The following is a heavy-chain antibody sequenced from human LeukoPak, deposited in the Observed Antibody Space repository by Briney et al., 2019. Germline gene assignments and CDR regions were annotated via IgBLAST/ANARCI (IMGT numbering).Heavy chain of an antibody. CDR2: ISSSGSTI. CDR3: ARGEIGAQAAAAGTVDY. V-gene: IGHV3-11*01. Sequence: GGSLRLSCAASGFTFSDYYMSWIRQAPGKGLEWVSYISSSGSTIYYADSVKGRFTISRDNAKDSLYLQMNSLRAEDTAVYYCARGEIGAQAAAAGTVDYWGQGTLVTVSS. D-gene: IGHD6-13*01. J-gene: IGHJ4*02. CDR1: GFTFSDYY.